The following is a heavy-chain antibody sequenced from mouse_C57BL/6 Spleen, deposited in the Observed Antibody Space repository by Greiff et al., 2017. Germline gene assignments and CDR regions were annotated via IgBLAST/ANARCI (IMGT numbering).Heavy chain of an antibody. D-gene: IGHD2-1*01. CDR1: GFTFSSYG. V-gene: IGHV5-6*01. CDR2: ISSGGSYT. J-gene: IGHJ3*01. CDR3: GRLIYYGNLAWFAY. Sequence: EVQLKESGGDLVKPGGSLKLSCAASGFTFSSYGMSWVRQTPDKRLEWVATISSGGSYTYYPDSVKGRFTISRDNAKNTLYLQMSSLKSEDTAMYYCGRLIYYGNLAWFAYWGQGTLVTVSA.